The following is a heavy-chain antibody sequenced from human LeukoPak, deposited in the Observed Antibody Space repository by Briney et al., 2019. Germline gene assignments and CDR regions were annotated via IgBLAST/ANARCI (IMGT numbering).Heavy chain of an antibody. CDR1: GSSISSYY. V-gene: IGHV4-4*07. J-gene: IGHJ4*02. Sequence: SETLSLTCSVSGSSISSYYWSWIRQPAGKGLEWIGRIYSNGHTNYSSSFKSRVTMSVEMSKNQLSLKLSSVTAADTAVYYCSRSFGVVTHFDSWGQGTLVTVSS. CDR2: IYSNGHT. CDR3: SRSFGVVTHFDS. D-gene: IGHD3-3*01.